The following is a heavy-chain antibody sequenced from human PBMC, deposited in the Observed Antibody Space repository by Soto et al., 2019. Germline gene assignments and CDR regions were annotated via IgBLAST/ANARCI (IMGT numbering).Heavy chain of an antibody. D-gene: IGHD3-16*02. CDR2: ISSSSSTI. CDR1: GFTFSSYS. J-gene: IGHJ4*02. CDR3: ARENYDYVWGSYRAHFDY. V-gene: IGHV3-48*02. Sequence: GGSLRLSGAASGFTFSSYSMNWVCQAPGKGLEWVSYISSSSSTIYYADSVKGRFTISRDNAKNSLYLQMNSLRDEDTAVYYCARENYDYVWGSYRAHFDYWGQGTLVTVSS.